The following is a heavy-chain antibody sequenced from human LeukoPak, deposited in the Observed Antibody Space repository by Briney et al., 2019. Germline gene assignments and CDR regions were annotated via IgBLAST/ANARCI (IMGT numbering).Heavy chain of an antibody. CDR1: GFTFSDYY. CDR3: ARDLSIGVLYYAMDV. D-gene: IGHD6-6*01. V-gene: IGHV3-11*01. Sequence: GWSLRLSCAASGFTFSDYYMTLIRPAPGKGPEWVSYISSGDSAIYYADSVKGRFTISRDNDKNSLYLQMNSLRAEDTAVYYCARDLSIGVLYYAMDVWGQGTTVTVSS. J-gene: IGHJ6*02. CDR2: ISSGDSAI.